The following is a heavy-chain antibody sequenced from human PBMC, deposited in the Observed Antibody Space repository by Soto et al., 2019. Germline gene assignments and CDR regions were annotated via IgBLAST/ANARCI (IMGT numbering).Heavy chain of an antibody. D-gene: IGHD3-22*01. J-gene: IGHJ4*02. CDR3: AKAIVVVISPGFYFDY. Sequence: GGSLRLSCAASGFAFTTYAMSWVRQAPGKGLEWVSGVSGSGGSTYYADSVKGRFTISRDNSKNTLYLQMNSLRAEDTAVYYCAKAIVVVISPGFYFDYWGQGTLVTVSS. V-gene: IGHV3-23*01. CDR1: GFAFTTYA. CDR2: VSGSGGST.